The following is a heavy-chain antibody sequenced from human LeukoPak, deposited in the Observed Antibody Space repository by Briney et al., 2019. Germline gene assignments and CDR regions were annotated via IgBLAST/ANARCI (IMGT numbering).Heavy chain of an antibody. CDR1: GFTFSHYG. CDR2: IWSDGSNK. D-gene: IGHD4-11*01. CDR3: AKDAQRGFDYSNSLEY. V-gene: IGHV3-33*06. J-gene: IGHJ4*02. Sequence: PGRSLRLSCAASGFTFSHYGMHWVHQAPGRGLEWVAVIWSDGSNKYYADSVKGRFTISRDNSQNTVDLHMNSLRAEDTAVYYCAKDAQRGFDYSNSLEYWGQGTLVTVSS.